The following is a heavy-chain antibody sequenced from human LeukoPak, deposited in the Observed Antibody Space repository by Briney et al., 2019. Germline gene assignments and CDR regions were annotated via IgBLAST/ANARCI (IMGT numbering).Heavy chain of an antibody. CDR1: GGSISNYY. J-gene: IGHJ4*02. CDR3: ARESGYYYDTSGYTFDH. V-gene: IGHV4-4*07. CDR2: IYTSGST. D-gene: IGHD3-22*01. Sequence: PSETLSLTCTVSGGSISNYYWGWIRQSAGKGLEWIGRIYTSGSTNYNPSLKSRVSMSVDTSKNQFSLRLRSVTAADTAVYYCARESGYYYDTSGYTFDHWGQGILVTVSS.